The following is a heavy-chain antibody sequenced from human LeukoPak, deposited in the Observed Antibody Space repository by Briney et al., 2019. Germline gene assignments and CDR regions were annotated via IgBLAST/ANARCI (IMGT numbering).Heavy chain of an antibody. J-gene: IGHJ4*02. Sequence: GGSLRLSCAASGFTFSDSTMNWVRQAPGKGLEWVSSISSSSSTMHYADSVKGRFTISRDNAKNSLYLQINSLRPEDTAVYYCVRGDSRDYWGQGTLVTVSS. CDR2: ISSSSSTM. D-gene: IGHD6-13*01. CDR1: GFTFSDST. V-gene: IGHV3-21*01. CDR3: VRGDSRDY.